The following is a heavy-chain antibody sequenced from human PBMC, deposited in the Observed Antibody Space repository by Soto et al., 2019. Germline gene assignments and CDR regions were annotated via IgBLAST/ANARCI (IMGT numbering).Heavy chain of an antibody. Sequence: PSETLSLTCTVSGGSISSYYWSWIRQPPGKGLEWIGYIYYSGSTNYNPSLKSRVTISVDTSKNQFSLKLSSVTAADTAVYYCARTVGIKFWSGYDYWGPGTLVTVSS. CDR2: IYYSGST. V-gene: IGHV4-59*08. D-gene: IGHD3-3*01. CDR3: ARTVGIKFWSGYDY. CDR1: GGSISSYY. J-gene: IGHJ4*02.